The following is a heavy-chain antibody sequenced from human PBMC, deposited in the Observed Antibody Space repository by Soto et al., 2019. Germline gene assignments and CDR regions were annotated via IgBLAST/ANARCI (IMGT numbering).Heavy chain of an antibody. J-gene: IGHJ4*02. CDR1: GFTFSNYA. Sequence: GGALRLSCVASGFTFSNYAMSWVRQAPGKGLERVSSIRGSGGGTYYADSVKGRFTISRDNSKNTLYLQMNSVRAEDTAVYYCAKVREGYSYGKWEFDYWGQGTLVTVSS. CDR3: AKVREGYSYGKWEFDY. V-gene: IGHV3-23*01. D-gene: IGHD5-18*01. CDR2: IRGSGGGT.